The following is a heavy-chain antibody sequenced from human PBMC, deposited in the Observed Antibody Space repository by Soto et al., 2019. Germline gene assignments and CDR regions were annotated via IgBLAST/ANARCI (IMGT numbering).Heavy chain of an antibody. CDR1: GYPVTAYY. Sequence: QLHLVQSGAVVKKPGASVTVSCSASGYPVTAYYMHWVRQAPGRGLEWMGGINPATGAAKYTQTFRGRVTMARDPSPSTVFMELSGLTSGDTAVFYCARGGGVGVAGSAAFDMWGQGTLVTVSS. CDR3: ARGGGVGVAGSAAFDM. CDR2: INPATGAA. V-gene: IGHV1-2*02. D-gene: IGHD3-3*01. J-gene: IGHJ3*02.